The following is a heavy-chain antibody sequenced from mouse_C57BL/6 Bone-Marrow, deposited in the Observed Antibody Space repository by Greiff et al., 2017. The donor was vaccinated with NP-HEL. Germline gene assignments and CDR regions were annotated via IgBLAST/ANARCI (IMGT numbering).Heavy chain of an antibody. CDR1: GYTFTSYG. V-gene: IGHV1-81*01. CDR3: ARGGGPFAY. J-gene: IGHJ3*01. Sequence: QVQLQQSGAELARPGASVKLSCKASGYTFTSYGISWVKQRTGQGLEWIGEIYPRSGNTYYNEKFKGKATLTADKSSSTAYMELRRLTSEDSAVYFCARGGGPFAYWGQGTLVTVSA. CDR2: IYPRSGNT.